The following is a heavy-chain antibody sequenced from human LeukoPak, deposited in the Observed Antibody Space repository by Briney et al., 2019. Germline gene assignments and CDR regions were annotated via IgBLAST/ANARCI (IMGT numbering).Heavy chain of an antibody. J-gene: IGHJ4*02. CDR3: ARLLMGSHLIDY. Sequence: PSETLSLTCTVSGGSISSSRYYWGWIRQPPGKGLEWIGSIYYSGSSYYNPSLNSRVTLSVDTSKNQFSLKLTSMTATDTAVFYCARLLMGSHLIDYWGQGTLVTVSS. CDR2: IYYSGSS. D-gene: IGHD2-8*01. CDR1: GGSISSSRYY. V-gene: IGHV4-39*01.